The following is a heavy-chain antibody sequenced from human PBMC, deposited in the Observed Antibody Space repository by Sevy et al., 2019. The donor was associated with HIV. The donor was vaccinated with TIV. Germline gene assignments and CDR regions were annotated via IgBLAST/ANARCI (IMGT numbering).Heavy chain of an antibody. CDR3: ARGGRATVTAYYYYGMDV. CDR1: GGTFSSYA. D-gene: IGHD4-4*01. J-gene: IGHJ6*02. V-gene: IGHV1-69*13. CDR2: IIPIFGTA. Sequence: ASVKVSCKASGGTFSSYAISWVRQAPGQGLAWMGGIIPIFGTANYAQKFQGRVTITADESTSTAYMELSSLRSEDTAVYYCARGGRATVTAYYYYGMDVWGQGTTVTVSS.